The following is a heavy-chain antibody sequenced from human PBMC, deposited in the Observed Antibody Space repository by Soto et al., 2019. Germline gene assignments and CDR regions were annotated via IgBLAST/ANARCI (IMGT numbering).Heavy chain of an antibody. V-gene: IGHV4-34*01. CDR1: GGSFSGYY. CDR2: INHSGST. Sequence: PSDTLSLTCGVYGGSFSGYYWSWIRQPPGKGLEWIGEINHSGSTNYNPSLKSRVTTSVDTSKNQFSLKLSSVTAADTAVYYCSCGDYGDYWGQGTLVTVS. D-gene: IGHD4-17*01. J-gene: IGHJ4*02. CDR3: SCGDYGDY.